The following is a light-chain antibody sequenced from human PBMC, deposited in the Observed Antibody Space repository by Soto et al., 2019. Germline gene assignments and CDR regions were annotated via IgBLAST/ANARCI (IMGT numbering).Light chain of an antibody. Sequence: QSALTQPASVSGSPGQPITISCTGTNSDIGFYNYVSWYQQHPGEAPKLIIYEVAKRPSGVSSRFSGSKSGNTASLTISGLQAEDEADYHCSSYTSSSPLYVFGTGTKVTVL. CDR2: EVA. CDR3: SSYTSSSPLYV. J-gene: IGLJ1*01. CDR1: NSDIGFYNY. V-gene: IGLV2-14*01.